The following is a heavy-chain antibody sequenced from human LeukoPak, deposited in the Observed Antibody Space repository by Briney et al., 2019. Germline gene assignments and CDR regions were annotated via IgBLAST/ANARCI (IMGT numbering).Heavy chain of an antibody. CDR2: IKQDGGGK. Sequence: GGSLRLSCAASGFTFTDYWMTWVRQAPGKGLEWVAHIKQDGGGKYYVDSVKGRFTISRDNAENLVYLLMDSLRAEDTAVYYCARGWNYAFRFDYWGQGTLVTVST. CDR1: GFTFTDYW. D-gene: IGHD1-7*01. CDR3: ARGWNYAFRFDY. J-gene: IGHJ4*02. V-gene: IGHV3-7*01.